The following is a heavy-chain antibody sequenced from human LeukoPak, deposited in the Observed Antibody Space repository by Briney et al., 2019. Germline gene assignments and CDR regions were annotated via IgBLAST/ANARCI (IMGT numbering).Heavy chain of an antibody. Sequence: SETLSLTCTVSGGSISSYYWSWIRQPPGKGLEWIGYIYNSGNINYNPSLKSRVTMSLDTSKNQISLKLSSVTAADTAVYYCARGQGTVTTHWGQGTLVTVSS. CDR1: GGSISSYY. CDR3: ARGQGTVTTH. V-gene: IGHV4-59*12. D-gene: IGHD4-17*01. CDR2: IYNSGNI. J-gene: IGHJ4*02.